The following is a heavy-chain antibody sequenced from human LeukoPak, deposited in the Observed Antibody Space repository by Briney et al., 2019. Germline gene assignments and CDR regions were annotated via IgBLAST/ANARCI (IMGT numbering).Heavy chain of an antibody. CDR1: GGSFSGYY. CDR3: ARVGYSYGYDY. V-gene: IGHV4-34*01. D-gene: IGHD5-18*01. Sequence: PSETLSLTCAVYGGSFSGYYWSWIRQPPGKGLEWIGEINHSGSTNYNPSLKSRVTISVDTSKNQFSLKLGSVTAADTAVYYCARVGYSYGYDYWGQGTLVTVSS. J-gene: IGHJ4*02. CDR2: INHSGST.